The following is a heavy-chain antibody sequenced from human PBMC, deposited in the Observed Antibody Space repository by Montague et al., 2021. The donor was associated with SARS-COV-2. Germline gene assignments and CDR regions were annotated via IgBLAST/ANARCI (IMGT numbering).Heavy chain of an antibody. Sequence: SETLSLTCTVSGGSISSSSYYWGWIRQPPGKGLEWIGSIYYSGSTYYNPSLKSRVTISVDTSKNQFSLKLSSETAADTAVYYCARGLVGWFDPWGQGTLVTVSS. CDR3: ARGLVGWFDP. CDR2: IYYSGST. J-gene: IGHJ5*02. D-gene: IGHD3/OR15-3a*01. V-gene: IGHV4-39*01. CDR1: GGSISSSSYY.